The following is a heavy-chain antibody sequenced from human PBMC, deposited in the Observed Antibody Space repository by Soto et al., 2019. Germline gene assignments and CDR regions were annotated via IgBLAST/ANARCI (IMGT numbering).Heavy chain of an antibody. CDR1: GGSISSSSYF. CDR2: IYYSGNT. CDR3: ARLPYCSGGSCYSVPYYFDY. V-gene: IGHV4-39*01. J-gene: IGHJ4*02. Sequence: PSETLSLTCTVSGGSISSSSYFWGWVRQPPGKGLEWIGSIYYSGNTYYNPSLKSRVTISVDTSKNQFSLQLSSVTAADTAVYYCARLPYCSGGSCYSVPYYFDYWGQGTLVTVSS. D-gene: IGHD2-15*01.